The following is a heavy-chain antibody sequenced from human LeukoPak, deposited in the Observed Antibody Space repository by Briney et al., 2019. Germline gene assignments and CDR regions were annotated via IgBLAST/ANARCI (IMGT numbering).Heavy chain of an antibody. CDR2: MNPNSGNT. J-gene: IGHJ6*02. D-gene: IGHD2-2*01. CDR3: ARGYQLLEYYYYYGMDV. Sequence: GASVKVSCKASGYTFTSYDINWVRQATGQGLEWMGWMNPNSGNTGYAQKFQGRVTMTRNTSISTAYMELSSLRSEDTAVYYCARGYQLLEYYYYYGMDVWGQGTTVTVSS. CDR1: GYTFTSYD. V-gene: IGHV1-8*01.